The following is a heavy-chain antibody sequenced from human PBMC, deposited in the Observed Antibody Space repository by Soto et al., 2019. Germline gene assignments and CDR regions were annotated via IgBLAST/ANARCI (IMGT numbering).Heavy chain of an antibody. J-gene: IGHJ6*02. Sequence: SDTLSLTRAVSGCCISSSSYYGGWIRQPPGKGLEWIGSIYYSGSTYYNPSLKSRVTISVDTSKNQFSLKLSSVTAADTAVYYCARHRYFDFWSGYYNYYYYGMDVWGQGTTVTVYS. V-gene: IGHV4-39*01. CDR1: GCCISSSSYY. D-gene: IGHD3-3*01. CDR2: IYYSGST. CDR3: ARHRYFDFWSGYYNYYYYGMDV.